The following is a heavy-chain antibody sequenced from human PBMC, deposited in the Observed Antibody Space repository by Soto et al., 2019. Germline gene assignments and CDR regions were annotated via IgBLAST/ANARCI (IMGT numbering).Heavy chain of an antibody. CDR1: GFTFSSYG. Sequence: QVQLVESGGGVVQPGRSLRLSCAASGFTFSSYGMHWVRQAPGKGLEWVAVIWYDGSNKYYADSVKGRFTISRDDSKNTLYLQMNSLRAEDTAVYYCARDNGPLDYWGQGTLVTVSS. V-gene: IGHV3-33*01. CDR2: IWYDGSNK. CDR3: ARDNGPLDY. D-gene: IGHD2-8*01. J-gene: IGHJ4*02.